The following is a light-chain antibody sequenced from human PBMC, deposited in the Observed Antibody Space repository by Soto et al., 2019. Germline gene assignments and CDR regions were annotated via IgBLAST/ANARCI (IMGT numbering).Light chain of an antibody. CDR2: EVT. CDR3: SSFTSTSTRL. J-gene: IGLJ1*01. V-gene: IGLV2-14*01. CDR1: SSDIGSYDY. Sequence: QSALTQPASVSGSPGHSITISCTGTSSDIGSYDYVSWYQQHPGKAPNLIIYEVTDRPSGVSNRFSGSKSGNTPSLTISGLQAEDEADYYCSSFTSTSTRLFGSGTKVTVL.